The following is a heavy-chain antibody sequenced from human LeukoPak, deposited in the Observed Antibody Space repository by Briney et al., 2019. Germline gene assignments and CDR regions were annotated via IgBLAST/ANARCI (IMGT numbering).Heavy chain of an antibody. CDR1: GFTLSNYG. Sequence: GGSLRLSCVASGFTLSNYGMNWVRQAPGKGLDWVSYISSTSSAKSYADSVKGRFTISRDNGKRSLYLQMDSLRVEDTGVYYCARGGAARPDYWGQGTLVTVSS. D-gene: IGHD6-6*01. J-gene: IGHJ4*02. V-gene: IGHV3-48*01. CDR2: ISSTSSAK. CDR3: ARGGAARPDY.